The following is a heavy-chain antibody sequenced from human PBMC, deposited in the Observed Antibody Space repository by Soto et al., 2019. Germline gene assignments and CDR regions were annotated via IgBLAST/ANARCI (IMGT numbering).Heavy chain of an antibody. J-gene: IGHJ4*02. V-gene: IGHV1-69*01. CDR1: EGTFNSYA. D-gene: IGHD6-13*01. Sequence: QAQVVQSGAEVRKPGSSVKLSCKASEGTFNSYAIAWVRQAPGQGLEWMGGIIPYYNTLNYAQKFQDRVTITADDSTNAVYMELSSLRSDDAAGYFCASGASRWYPYCFASWAQGTLVSISS. CDR3: ASGASRWYPYCFAS. CDR2: IIPYYNTL.